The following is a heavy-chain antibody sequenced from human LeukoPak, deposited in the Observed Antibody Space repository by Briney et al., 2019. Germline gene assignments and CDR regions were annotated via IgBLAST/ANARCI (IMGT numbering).Heavy chain of an antibody. V-gene: IGHV3-64*01. CDR2: ISTDGGGT. D-gene: IGHD6-13*01. CDR3: ARYSSGSCDDY. CDR1: GFTFTTYA. J-gene: IGHJ4*02. Sequence: GGSLRLSCAASGFTFTTYAMHWVRQAPGRGLEYVSAISTDGGGTYYANSVKGRFTISRDNSKNTLYLQMGSLRVEDMAVYYCARYSSGSCDDYCGQGTLVTVAS.